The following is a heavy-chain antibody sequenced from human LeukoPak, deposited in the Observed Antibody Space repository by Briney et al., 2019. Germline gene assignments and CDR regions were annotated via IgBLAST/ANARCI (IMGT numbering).Heavy chain of an antibody. V-gene: IGHV4-39*07. CDR2: IYYSGST. CDR1: GGSISSSSYY. CDR3: ARVRRWLQFYYYYYYMDV. Sequence: SETLSLTCTVSGGSISSSSYYWGWIRQPPGKGLEWIGSIYYSGSTYYNPSLKSRVTISVDTSKNQFSLKLSSVTAADTAVYYCARVRRWLQFYYYYYYMDVWGKGTTVTVSS. D-gene: IGHD5-24*01. J-gene: IGHJ6*03.